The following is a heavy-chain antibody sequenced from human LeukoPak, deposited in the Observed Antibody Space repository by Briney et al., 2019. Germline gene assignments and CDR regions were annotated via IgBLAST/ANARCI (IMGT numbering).Heavy chain of an antibody. Sequence: ASVKVSCKTSGYNFASYTMHWLRQAPGQSPEWMGSINGDNGNTKYSEKFQGRVTFTRDTSASSAYMELSRLRSEDTAVYYCAKSSSGTYHYWGQGTLVTVSS. CDR2: INGDNGNT. D-gene: IGHD3-10*01. CDR3: AKSSSGTYHY. CDR1: GYNFASYT. V-gene: IGHV1-3*01. J-gene: IGHJ4*02.